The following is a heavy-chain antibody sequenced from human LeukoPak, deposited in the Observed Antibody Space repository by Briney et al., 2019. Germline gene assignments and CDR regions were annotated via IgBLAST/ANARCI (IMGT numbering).Heavy chain of an antibody. CDR2: ISSSSRTT. Sequence: PGGSLRLSCAASGFTFSSYSMNWVRQAPGKGLEWVSYISSSSRTTYYADSVKGRFTISRDNAKNSLYLQMNSLRAEDTAVYYCASSSYYYDSGSYSPLYYFDYWGQGTLVTVSS. J-gene: IGHJ4*02. D-gene: IGHD3-10*01. CDR1: GFTFSSYS. CDR3: ASSSYYYDSGSYSPLYYFDY. V-gene: IGHV3-48*04.